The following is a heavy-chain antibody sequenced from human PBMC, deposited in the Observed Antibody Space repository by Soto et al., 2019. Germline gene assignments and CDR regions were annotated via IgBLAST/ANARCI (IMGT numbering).Heavy chain of an antibody. CDR3: TTNDAFDI. Sequence: VQLVESGGGLVKPGGSLRLSCAASGFTFSNVWMSWVRQAPGKGLEWVGRIKNKIDGWTTDYAAPVKGRFTISRDDSKNTVYLQMSSLKPEDTGVYYCTTNDAFDIWGQGTMVTVSS. J-gene: IGHJ3*02. CDR1: GFTFSNVW. CDR2: IKNKIDGWTT. V-gene: IGHV3-15*01.